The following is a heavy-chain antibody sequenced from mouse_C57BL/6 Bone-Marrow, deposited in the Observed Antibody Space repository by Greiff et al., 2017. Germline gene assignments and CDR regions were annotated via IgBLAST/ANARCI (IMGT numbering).Heavy chain of an antibody. CDR3: ARVHYGIDY. Sequence: EVMLVESEGGLVQPGSSMKLSCTASGFTFSDYYMAWVRQVPEKGLEWVANINYDGSSTYYLDSLKSRFIISRDNAKHILYLQMSSLKSEDTATYYCARVHYGIDYWGQGTTLTVSS. J-gene: IGHJ2*01. V-gene: IGHV5-16*01. CDR1: GFTFSDYY. CDR2: INYDGSST. D-gene: IGHD2-1*01.